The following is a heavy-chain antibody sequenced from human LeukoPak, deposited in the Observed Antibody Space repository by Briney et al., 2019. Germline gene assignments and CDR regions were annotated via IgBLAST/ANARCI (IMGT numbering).Heavy chain of an antibody. J-gene: IGHJ6*03. D-gene: IGHD2-21*02. V-gene: IGHV1-2*02. CDR2: INPYSGDT. CDR3: ARGVTARGFYYYMDV. Sequence: ASVKVSCKTSGYSFTGYYLHWVRQAPGQGLEWMGWINPYSGDTIYAQKFQGRVTMTRDTSISTAYMDLSRLRSDDTAVYYCARGVTARGFYYYMDVWGKGTTVTISS. CDR1: GYSFTGYY.